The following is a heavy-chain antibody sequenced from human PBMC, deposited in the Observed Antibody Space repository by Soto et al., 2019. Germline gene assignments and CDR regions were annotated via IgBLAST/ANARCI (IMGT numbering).Heavy chain of an antibody. CDR2: INPSGGST. V-gene: IGHV1-46*01. CDR1: GYTFTSYY. Sequence: ASVKVSCKASGYTFTSYYMHWVRQAPGQGLEWMGIINPSGGSTSYAQKFQGRVTMTRDTPTSTVYMELSSLRSEDTAVYYCARVGGEYCTNGVCLEDAFDIWGQGTMVTVSS. D-gene: IGHD2-8*01. CDR3: ARVGGEYCTNGVCLEDAFDI. J-gene: IGHJ3*02.